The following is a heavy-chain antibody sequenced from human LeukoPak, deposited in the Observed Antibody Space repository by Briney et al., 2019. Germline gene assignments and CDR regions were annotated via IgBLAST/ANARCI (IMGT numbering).Heavy chain of an antibody. J-gene: IGHJ4*02. V-gene: IGHV4-39*07. CDR2: IYYSGST. CDR1: GGSISSSSYY. D-gene: IGHD3-10*01. CDR3: ARARTMVRGVIIVG. Sequence: SETLSLTCTVSGGSISSSSYYWGWIRQPPGKGLEWIGSIYYSGSTYYSPSLKSRVTISLDTSKNQFSLKLSSVTAADTAVYYCARARTMVRGVIIVGWGQGTLVTVSS.